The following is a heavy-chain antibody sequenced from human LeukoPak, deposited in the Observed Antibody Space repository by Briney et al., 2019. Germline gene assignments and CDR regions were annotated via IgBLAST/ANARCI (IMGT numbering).Heavy chain of an antibody. Sequence: GESLKISCKGSGYSFSNYWIGWVRQMPGKGLEWMGIIYPGDSDTRYSPSFQGQVTISADKSISTAYLQWSSLKASDTAMYYCARRKYSSGWYPLDYWGQGTLVTVSS. V-gene: IGHV5-51*01. D-gene: IGHD6-19*01. CDR2: IYPGDSDT. CDR3: ARRKYSSGWYPLDY. CDR1: GYSFSNYW. J-gene: IGHJ4*02.